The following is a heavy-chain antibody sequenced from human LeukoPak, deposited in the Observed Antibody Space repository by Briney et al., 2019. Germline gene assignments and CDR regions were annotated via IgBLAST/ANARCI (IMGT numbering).Heavy chain of an antibody. CDR3: VRGGHFDY. CDR2: TNYRSKWYN. CDR1: GDSVSSSTSA. Sequence: SQTLSLTCAISGDSVSSSTSAWNWVTQSPSRGLEWLGRTNYRSKWYNDYAESVKSRIAINPDTSKNQFSLHLNSVSPEDTAVYYCVRGGHFDYWGQGTLVTVSS. D-gene: IGHD3-16*01. J-gene: IGHJ4*02. V-gene: IGHV6-1*01.